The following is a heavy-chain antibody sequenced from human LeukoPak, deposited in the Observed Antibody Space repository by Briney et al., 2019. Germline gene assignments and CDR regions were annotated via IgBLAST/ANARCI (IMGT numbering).Heavy chain of an antibody. CDR1: GGSISSYY. J-gene: IGHJ4*02. CDR3: ASSYDRHSHQMIYDY. CDR2: IYYSGST. Sequence: PSETLSLTCTVSGGSISSYYWSWIRQPPGKGLEWIGYIYYSGSTNYNPSLKSRVTISVDTSKNQFSLKLSSVTAADTAAYYCASSYDRHSHQMIYDYWGQGTLVTVSS. D-gene: IGHD3-22*01. V-gene: IGHV4-59*08.